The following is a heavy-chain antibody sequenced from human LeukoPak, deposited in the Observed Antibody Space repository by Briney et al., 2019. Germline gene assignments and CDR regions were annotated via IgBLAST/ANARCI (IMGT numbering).Heavy chain of an antibody. CDR2: IYYSGST. CDR1: GGSISSYY. J-gene: IGHJ3*02. V-gene: IGHV4-59*12. CDR3: ARETQAFDI. Sequence: SETLSLTCTVSGGSISSYYWSWIRQPPGKGLEWIGYIYYSGSTNYNPSLKSRVTMSLDTSKNQFSLKLTSVTAADTAVYYCARETQAFDIWGQGTMVTVSS.